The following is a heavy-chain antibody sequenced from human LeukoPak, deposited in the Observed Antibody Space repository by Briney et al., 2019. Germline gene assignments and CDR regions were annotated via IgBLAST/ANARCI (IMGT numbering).Heavy chain of an antibody. CDR1: GFTFNNAW. D-gene: IGHD4-17*01. CDR2: IKSKTDGGTT. J-gene: IGHJ6*02. CDR3: TTPTVTSSTLYDMDV. Sequence: GGSLRLSCAASGFTFNNAWMMWVRQAPGKGLEWVGRIKSKTDGGTTDYAAPVKGRFTISRDDSKNTLYLQMDSLKTEDTAVYYCTTPTVTSSTLYDMDVWGQGTTVTVSS. V-gene: IGHV3-15*01.